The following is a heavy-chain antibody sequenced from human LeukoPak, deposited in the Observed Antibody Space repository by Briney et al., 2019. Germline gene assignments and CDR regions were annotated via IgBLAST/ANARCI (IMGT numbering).Heavy chain of an antibody. D-gene: IGHD3-10*01. Sequence: ASVKVSCKVSGYTLTELSMHWVRQAPGKGLEWMGGFDPEDGETIYAQKFQGRVTMTEDTSTDTAYMELSSLRSEDTAVYYCATPQAMVRGVINNYYGMDVWGQGTTVTASS. CDR2: FDPEDGET. J-gene: IGHJ6*02. CDR3: ATPQAMVRGVINNYYGMDV. V-gene: IGHV1-24*01. CDR1: GYTLTELS.